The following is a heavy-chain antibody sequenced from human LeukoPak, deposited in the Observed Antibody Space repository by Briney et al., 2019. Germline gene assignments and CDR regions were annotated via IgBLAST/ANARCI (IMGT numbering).Heavy chain of an antibody. CDR3: ARGQTTMTN. V-gene: IGHV3-7*03. D-gene: IGHD4-17*01. J-gene: IGHJ4*02. Sequence: PGGSLRLSCAASGFTFSSYWMSWVRQAPGKGLEWVANIKQDGSEKSYVDSVKGRFTISRDNTKNSLYLQMNSPRAEDTAVYYCARGQTTMTNWGQGTLVTVSS. CDR2: IKQDGSEK. CDR1: GFTFSSYW.